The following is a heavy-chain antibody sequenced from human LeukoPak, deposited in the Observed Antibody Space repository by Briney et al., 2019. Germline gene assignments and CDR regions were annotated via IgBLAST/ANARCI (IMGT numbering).Heavy chain of an antibody. D-gene: IGHD3-9*01. Sequence: SETLSLTCTVQRGSLSGAYWTWIRQPPGKGLEWIGEINHTGSTNYNPSFKSRVTMSADTPKNQLSLNLTSVTAADTAVCYCARGPVRLARPYDYWGQGHPVTVSS. J-gene: IGHJ4*02. V-gene: IGHV4-34*01. CDR3: ARGPVRLARPYDY. CDR2: INHTGST. CDR1: RGSLSGAY.